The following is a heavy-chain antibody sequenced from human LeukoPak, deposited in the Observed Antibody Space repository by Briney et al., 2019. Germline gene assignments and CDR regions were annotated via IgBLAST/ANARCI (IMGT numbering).Heavy chain of an antibody. D-gene: IGHD3/OR15-3a*01. CDR3: ARQTGSGLFTLP. J-gene: IGHJ4*02. CDR2: IYYTGNT. V-gene: IGHV4-39*01. CDR1: GVSISSSNSY. Sequence: SETLSHTCTVSGVSISSSNSYWGWIPQPPGKGLEWIGSIYYTGNTYYNASLKSRVTISIDTSKNQISLRLTSATATDTAMYYCARQTGSGLFTLPGGQGTLVTVSS.